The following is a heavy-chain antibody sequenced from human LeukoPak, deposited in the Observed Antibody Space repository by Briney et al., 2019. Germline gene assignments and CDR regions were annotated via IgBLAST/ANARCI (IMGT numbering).Heavy chain of an antibody. D-gene: IGHD2-2*01. V-gene: IGHV3-7*01. CDR3: AREPVPAAIPYYFDY. CDR1: GFTFSSYW. CDR2: IKQDGSEK. Sequence: PGGSLRLSCAASGFTFSSYWMSWVRQAPGKGLEWVANIKQDGSEKYYVDSVKGRFTISRDNVKNSLYLQMNSLRAEDTAVYYCAREPVPAAIPYYFDYWGQGTLVTVSS. J-gene: IGHJ4*02.